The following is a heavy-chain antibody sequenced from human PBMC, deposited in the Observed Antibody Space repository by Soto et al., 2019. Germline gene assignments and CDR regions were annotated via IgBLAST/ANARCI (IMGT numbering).Heavy chain of an antibody. CDR1: GFIFTDYS. V-gene: IGHV3-11*01. Sequence: GGSLRLSCAASGFIFTDYSMTWIRQAPGKGLEWVSYISNGDETTHYADSVKGRFIVSRDNAKKVLFLQMSGLRVDDTAVYYCARAPYSSGLGWFDPWGQGTLVTVSS. CDR2: ISNGDETT. CDR3: ARAPYSSGLGWFDP. J-gene: IGHJ5*02. D-gene: IGHD6-19*01.